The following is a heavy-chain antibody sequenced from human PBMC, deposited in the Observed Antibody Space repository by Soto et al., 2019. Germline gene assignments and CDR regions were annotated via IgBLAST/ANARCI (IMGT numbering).Heavy chain of an antibody. CDR2: INSAGSST. D-gene: IGHD6-19*01. CDR3: ARDQSVAGPTTLFDP. CDR1: GFTFSSHW. J-gene: IGHJ5*02. V-gene: IGHV3-74*01. Sequence: GGSLRLSCAASGFTFSSHWMHWVRQAPGKGLVWVSRINSAGSSTTYADSVKGRFTISRDNAKNTLYLQMNSLRAEDTAVYYCARDQSVAGPTTLFDPWGQGTLVTVSS.